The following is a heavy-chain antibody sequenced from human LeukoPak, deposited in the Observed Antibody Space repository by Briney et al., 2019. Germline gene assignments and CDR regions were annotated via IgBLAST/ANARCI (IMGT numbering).Heavy chain of an antibody. V-gene: IGHV3-23*01. CDR3: AKAASSSWPSYYYGMDV. J-gene: IGHJ6*02. CDR2: ITGSGGNT. D-gene: IGHD6-13*01. CDR1: GFTFNYAW. Sequence: GGSLRLSCAASGFTFNYAWMSWVRQAPGKGLEWVSVITGSGGNTYYADSVKGRFTISKDNSKNTVYLQMSSLRVDDTAVYYCAKAASSSWPSYYYGMDVWGQGTTVTVSS.